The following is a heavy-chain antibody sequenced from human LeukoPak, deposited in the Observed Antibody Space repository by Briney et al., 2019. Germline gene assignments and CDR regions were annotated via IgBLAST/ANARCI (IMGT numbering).Heavy chain of an antibody. Sequence: TSETLSLTCTVSGGSMSSYYWSWIRQPPGKGLEWIGYIYYGGSTNYNPSLKSRVTISVDTSKNQFSLKLSSVTAADTAVYYCARDYGSSGWQIVDHWGQGTLVTVSS. V-gene: IGHV4-59*01. CDR1: GGSMSSYY. CDR2: IYYGGST. D-gene: IGHD6-19*01. J-gene: IGHJ4*02. CDR3: ARDYGSSGWQIVDH.